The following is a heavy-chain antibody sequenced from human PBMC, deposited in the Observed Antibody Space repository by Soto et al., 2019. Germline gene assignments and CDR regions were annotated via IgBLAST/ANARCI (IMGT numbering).Heavy chain of an antibody. V-gene: IGHV1-18*04. D-gene: IGHD3-22*01. CDR2: ISAYNGNT. J-gene: IGHJ4*02. Sequence: ASVKVSCKASGYTFTSYGISWVRQAPGQGLEWMGWISAYNGNTNYAQKLQGRVTMTTDTSTTTVYMELRNLRSDDTAVYYCARESRNYDALDYWGQGTLVTVSS. CDR3: ARESRNYDALDY. CDR1: GYTFTSYG.